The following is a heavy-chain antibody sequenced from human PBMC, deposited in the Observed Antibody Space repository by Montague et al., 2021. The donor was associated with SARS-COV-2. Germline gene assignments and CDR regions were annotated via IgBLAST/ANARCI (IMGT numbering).Heavy chain of an antibody. J-gene: IGHJ3*02. D-gene: IGHD7-27*01. CDR1: GDSVAERRPA. Sequence: CAISGDSVAERRPASYGHTPAPQRLRQCVGRPLHEKTIYHDYAPXAKSRIIINADTSKNQFSLQLSSVTPDDTAVYYCARDSELGNEALDIWGRGTMVTVSS. CDR3: ARDSELGNEALDI. CDR2: PLHEKTIYH. V-gene: IGHV6-1*01.